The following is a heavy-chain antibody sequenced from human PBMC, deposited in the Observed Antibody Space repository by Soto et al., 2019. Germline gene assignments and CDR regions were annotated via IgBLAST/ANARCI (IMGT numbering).Heavy chain of an antibody. D-gene: IGHD3-16*02. Sequence: HLQLQESGPGLVKPSQTLSLTCAVSGDSINSGAYSWSWIRQPPGKGLEWIGYIYHSGRSYYNPSLRSRVTISLDRSKKQFSLRLTSVTAADTAVYYCARANVWGTYRDDAFDIWGQGTMVTVSS. J-gene: IGHJ3*02. CDR2: IYHSGRS. CDR3: ARANVWGTYRDDAFDI. V-gene: IGHV4-30-2*01. CDR1: GDSINSGAYS.